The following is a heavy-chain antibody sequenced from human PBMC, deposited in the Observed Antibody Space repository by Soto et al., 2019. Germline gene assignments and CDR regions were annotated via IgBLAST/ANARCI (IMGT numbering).Heavy chain of an antibody. J-gene: IGHJ1*01. CDR3: ASAIVTAGSY. D-gene: IGHD5-18*01. CDR2: IKQDGSEK. V-gene: IGHV3-7*01. Sequence: EVQLVESGGGLVQPGGSLRLSCAASGFTFSSYWMSWVRQAPGKGLEWVATIKQDGSEKYYVDSVKGRFTISRDNAKNSLYLKTNSPAAEDTAVYYCASAIVTAGSYWGRGSLVAVSS. CDR1: GFTFSSYW.